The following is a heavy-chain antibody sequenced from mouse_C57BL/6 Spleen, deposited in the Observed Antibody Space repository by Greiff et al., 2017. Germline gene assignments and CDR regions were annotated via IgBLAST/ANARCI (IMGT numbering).Heavy chain of an antibody. Sequence: QVQLKQPGAELVKPGASVKLSCKASGYTFTSYWIRWVKQRPGQGLEWIGMIHPNSGSTNYNEKFKSKATLTVDKSSSTAYMQLSSLTSEDSAVYYCAGTTVVATEGDIDVWGTGTTVTVSS. CDR2: IHPNSGST. J-gene: IGHJ1*03. CDR1: GYTFTSYW. V-gene: IGHV1-64*01. D-gene: IGHD1-1*01. CDR3: AGTTVVATEGDIDV.